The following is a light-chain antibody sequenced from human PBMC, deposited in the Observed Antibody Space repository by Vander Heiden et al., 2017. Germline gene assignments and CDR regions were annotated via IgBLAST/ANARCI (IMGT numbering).Light chain of an antibody. V-gene: IGKV4-1*01. CDR1: QSVLYSSNNKNY. CDR3: QQDDSTPLT. Sequence: IVMTQSPDSLAVSLGERATINSKSSQSVLYSSNNKNYLAWYQQKPGQPPKLLIYWASTRESGVPDRFSGSGSGTDFTLTISSLHAEDVAVYYCQQDDSTPLTFGGGTKVEIK. J-gene: IGKJ4*01. CDR2: WAS.